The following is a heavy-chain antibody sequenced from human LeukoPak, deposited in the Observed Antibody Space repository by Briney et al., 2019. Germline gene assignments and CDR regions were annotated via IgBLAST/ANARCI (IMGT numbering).Heavy chain of an antibody. V-gene: IGHV1-2*02. J-gene: IGHJ4*02. CDR3: ARTRSGWYVGFDC. CDR1: GYTFTGYY. CDR2: INPNSGGT. Sequence: ASVKVSCKASGYTFTGYYMHWVRQAPGQGLEWMGWINPNSGGTNYAQKFQGRVTMTRDTSISTVYMELMRLRSDDTAVYYCARTRSGWYVGFDCWGRGTLVAVSS. D-gene: IGHD6-19*01.